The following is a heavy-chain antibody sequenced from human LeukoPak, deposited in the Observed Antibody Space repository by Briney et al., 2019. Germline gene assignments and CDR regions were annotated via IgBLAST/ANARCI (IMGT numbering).Heavy chain of an antibody. CDR2: IYYSGST. J-gene: IGHJ4*02. D-gene: IGHD4-17*01. V-gene: IGHV4-59*01. CDR1: GGSISSYY. CDR3: ARGTYGDWLVDY. Sequence: SETLSLTCTVFGGSISSYYWSWIRQPPGKGLEWIGYIYYSGSTNYNPSLKSRVTISVDTSKNQFSLKLSSVTAADTAVYYCARGTYGDWLVDYWGQGTLVTVSS.